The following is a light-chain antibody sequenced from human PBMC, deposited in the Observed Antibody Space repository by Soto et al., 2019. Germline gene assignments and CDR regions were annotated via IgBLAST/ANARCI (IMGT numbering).Light chain of an antibody. J-gene: IGKJ1*01. CDR1: RNVNTY. CDR2: DAS. CDR3: KQRSYWPPST. V-gene: IGKV3-11*01. Sequence: EIVLTQSPATLSLSPGERATVSCRASRNVNTYLAWYQHKAGQAPRLLIYDASKRATGIPARFSGSGSGTDLTLTIRTRGPEDFAVYSCKQRSYWPPSTFGQGTKGEIE.